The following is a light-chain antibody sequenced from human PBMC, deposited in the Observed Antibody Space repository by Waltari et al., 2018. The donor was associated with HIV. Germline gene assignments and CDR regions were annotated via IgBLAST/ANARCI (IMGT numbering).Light chain of an antibody. Sequence: EIVLTQSPGTLSLSPGERATLSCRASQSVSSSYLAWYQQKPGQAPRLLIYGASSRATGIPDRFSGSGSGTDFTLTISRLEPEDFAVYYCQQYLSSSWTFGQGTKVEIK. CDR2: GAS. CDR1: QSVSSSY. J-gene: IGKJ1*01. CDR3: QQYLSSSWT. V-gene: IGKV3-20*01.